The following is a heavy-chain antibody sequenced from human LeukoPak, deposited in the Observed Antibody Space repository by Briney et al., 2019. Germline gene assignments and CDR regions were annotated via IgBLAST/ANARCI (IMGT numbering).Heavy chain of an antibody. CDR1: GFTVSSNY. J-gene: IGHJ3*02. CDR3: AGETNSGYYLIDAFDI. Sequence: PGGSLRLSCAASGFTVSSNYMSWVRQAPGKGLEWIGSIYYSGSTYYNPSLKSRVTISVDTSKNQFSLKLSSVTAADTAVYYCAGETNSGYYLIDAFDIWGQGTMVTVSS. D-gene: IGHD3-22*01. CDR2: IYYSGST. V-gene: IGHV4-39*07.